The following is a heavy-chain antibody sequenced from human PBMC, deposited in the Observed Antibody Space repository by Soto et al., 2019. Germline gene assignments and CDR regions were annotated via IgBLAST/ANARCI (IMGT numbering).Heavy chain of an antibody. D-gene: IGHD1-1*01. Sequence: QVQLAQSGAEVKKPGASVTVSCKASGYTFSSYGISWVRQAPGQGLEWVGWISDHNGYTKYATELQGRVTMTTDTSTSTAYMELRSLRSDDSAVYYCARLEHNFGPHDYWGQGTLVTVTS. V-gene: IGHV1-18*01. J-gene: IGHJ4*02. CDR3: ARLEHNFGPHDY. CDR1: GYTFSSYG. CDR2: ISDHNGYT.